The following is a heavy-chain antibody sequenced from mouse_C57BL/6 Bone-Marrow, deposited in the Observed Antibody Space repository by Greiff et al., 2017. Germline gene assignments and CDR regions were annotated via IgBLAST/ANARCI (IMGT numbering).Heavy chain of an antibody. Sequence: EVHLVESGGGLVQSGRSLRLSCATSGFTFSDFYVEWVRQAPGKGLEWIAASRNKANDYTTEYSASVKGRFIVSRDTSQSILYLQMNALRAEDTAIYYCARDNYGNGFAYWGQGTLVTVSA. CDR3: ARDNYGNGFAY. D-gene: IGHD2-1*01. J-gene: IGHJ3*01. CDR2: SRNKANDYTT. V-gene: IGHV7-1*01. CDR1: GFTFSDFY.